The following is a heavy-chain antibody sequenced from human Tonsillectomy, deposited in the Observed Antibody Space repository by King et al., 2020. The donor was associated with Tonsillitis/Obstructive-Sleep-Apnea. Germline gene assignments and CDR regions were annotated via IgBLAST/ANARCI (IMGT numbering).Heavy chain of an antibody. CDR3: AKALGGVLCSISCDKGAFDI. CDR1: GFTFDDYA. J-gene: IGHJ3*02. CDR2: ISGDGGST. Sequence: VQLVESGGGVVQPGGSLRLSCAASGFTFDDYAMHWVRQAPGKGLEWVSLISGDGGSTYYADSVKGRFTISRDNSKNSLYLQMNSLRTEDTALYYCAKALGGVLCSISCDKGAFDIWGQGTMVTVSS. V-gene: IGHV3-43*02. D-gene: IGHD2-2*01.